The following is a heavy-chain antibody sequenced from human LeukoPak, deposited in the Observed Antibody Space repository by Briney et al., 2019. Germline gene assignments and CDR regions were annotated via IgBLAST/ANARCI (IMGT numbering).Heavy chain of an antibody. CDR2: IRQDGSEK. CDR1: GFTFSSYW. V-gene: IGHV3-7*04. Sequence: GGSLRLSCTASGFTFSSYWMNWVRQAPGKGLEWVANIRQDGSEKYYVDSVKGRFTISRDNAKKSLYLQMNSLRAEDTAVYYCARETEMANLDYWGQGTLVTVSS. CDR3: ARETEMANLDY. D-gene: IGHD5-24*01. J-gene: IGHJ4*02.